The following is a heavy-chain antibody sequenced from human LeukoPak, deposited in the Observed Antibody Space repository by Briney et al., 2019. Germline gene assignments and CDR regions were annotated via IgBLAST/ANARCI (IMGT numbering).Heavy chain of an antibody. CDR1: GGSTTSSSYY. Sequence: SETLSLTCTVSGGSTTSSSYYWGWIRHPPGKGLEGIGGTYFIGSTYYNPSPKSRVTISVDTSKNQFSLKLSSVTAADTAVYYCARHLGAGYYYDSSGYFSWFDPWGQGTLVTVSS. CDR2: TYFIGST. V-gene: IGHV4-39*01. CDR3: ARHLGAGYYYDSSGYFSWFDP. D-gene: IGHD3-22*01. J-gene: IGHJ5*02.